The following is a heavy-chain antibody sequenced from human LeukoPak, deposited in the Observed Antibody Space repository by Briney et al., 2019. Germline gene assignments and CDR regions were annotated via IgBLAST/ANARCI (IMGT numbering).Heavy chain of an antibody. CDR3: ARETIIRYFDYGDY. Sequence: GGSLRLSCAASGFTFSNYWMSWVRQAPGKGPEWVANIKRDGSEKYYVDFLKGRFTISRDNAKNSLYLQMNSLRAEDTAVYYCARETIIRYFDYGDYWGQGTLVTVSS. D-gene: IGHD3-9*01. J-gene: IGHJ4*02. CDR2: IKRDGSEK. CDR1: GFTFSNYW. V-gene: IGHV3-7*01.